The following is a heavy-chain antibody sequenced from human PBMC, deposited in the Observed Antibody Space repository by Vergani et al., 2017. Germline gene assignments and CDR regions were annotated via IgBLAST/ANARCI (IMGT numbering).Heavy chain of an antibody. Sequence: QVQLQESGPGLVKPSETLSLTCTVSGGSISSYYWGWIRQPPGKGLEWIGSIYYSGSTYYNPSLKSRVTISVDTSKNQFSLKLSSVTAADTAVYYCASRGYSYGISDWYFDLWGRGTLVTVSS. CDR1: GGSISSYY. J-gene: IGHJ2*01. V-gene: IGHV4-39*01. CDR3: ASRGYSYGISDWYFDL. CDR2: IYYSGST. D-gene: IGHD5-18*01.